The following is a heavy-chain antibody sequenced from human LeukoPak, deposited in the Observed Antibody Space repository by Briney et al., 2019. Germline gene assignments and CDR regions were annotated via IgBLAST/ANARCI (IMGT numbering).Heavy chain of an antibody. CDR3: ARLRSDSSSWYLAY. J-gene: IGHJ4*02. CDR2: IYYSGNT. Sequence: SETLSLTCTVSGGSISSSSYYWGWIRQPPGKGLEWIGSIYYSGNTYYNPSLKSRVTLSVDTSKNQFSLKLSSVTAADTAVYYCARLRSDSSSWYLAYWGQGTLVTVSS. CDR1: GGSISSSSYY. D-gene: IGHD6-13*01. V-gene: IGHV4-39*01.